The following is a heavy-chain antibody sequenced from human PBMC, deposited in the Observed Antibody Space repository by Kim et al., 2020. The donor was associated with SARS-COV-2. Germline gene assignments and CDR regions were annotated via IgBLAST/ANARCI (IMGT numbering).Heavy chain of an antibody. V-gene: IGHV3-11*04. D-gene: IGHD2-8*02. Sequence: YADAVKGRFTISRENARNALYLQMNSLRAEDTAVYDCAREYWLGNDGEDNGGQGTMVTVSS. J-gene: IGHJ4*02. CDR3: AREYWLGNDGEDN.